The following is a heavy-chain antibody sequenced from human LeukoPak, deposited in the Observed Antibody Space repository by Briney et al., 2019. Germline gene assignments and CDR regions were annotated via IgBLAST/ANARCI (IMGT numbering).Heavy chain of an antibody. Sequence: SETLSLTCTVSGDSIISSGYYWAWIRQPPGKGLEWLGSIYYSGTTYYNPSLKSRLTMSVDKPRNQFSLKLSSVTAADMAVYYCAREDDSSIYMDVWGQGTLVTVSS. V-gene: IGHV4-39*07. J-gene: IGHJ4*02. CDR1: GDSIISSGYY. D-gene: IGHD3-22*01. CDR3: AREDDSSIYMDV. CDR2: IYYSGTT.